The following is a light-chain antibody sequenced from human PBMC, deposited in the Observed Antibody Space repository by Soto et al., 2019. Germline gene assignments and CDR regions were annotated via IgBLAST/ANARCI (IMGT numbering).Light chain of an antibody. CDR3: QQFGEAAWT. V-gene: IGKV3-20*01. CDR1: QSVSSTY. Sequence: EIAFTQAPDTLSLSPGETATLYGGASQSVSSTYLAWYQQKPGQAPRLLIYGASTRATGIPDRFSGSGSGTDFTLTISRLEPEDFALYYCQQFGEAAWTCGQGTKGDI. CDR2: GAS. J-gene: IGKJ1*01.